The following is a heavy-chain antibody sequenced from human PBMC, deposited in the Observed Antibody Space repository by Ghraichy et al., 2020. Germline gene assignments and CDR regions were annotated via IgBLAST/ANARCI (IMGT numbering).Heavy chain of an antibody. CDR1: GGSFSGYY. CDR3: ARNVPKTYYYDSSGYYD. CDR2: INHSGST. Sequence: SQTLSLTCAVYGGSFSGYYWSWIRQPPGKGLEWIGEINHSGSTNYNPSLKSRVTISVDTSKNQFSLKLSSVTAADTAVYYCARNVPKTYYYDSSGYYDWGQRTLVTVS. V-gene: IGHV4-34*01. J-gene: IGHJ4*02. D-gene: IGHD3-22*01.